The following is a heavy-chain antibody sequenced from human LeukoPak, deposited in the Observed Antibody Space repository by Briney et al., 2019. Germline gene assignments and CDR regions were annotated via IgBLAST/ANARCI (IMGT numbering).Heavy chain of an antibody. J-gene: IGHJ4*02. D-gene: IGHD4-17*01. CDR3: ARQAFYGDYSDY. CDR1: GGSISSYY. CDR2: IYYSGST. V-gene: IGHV4-59*08. Sequence: ASETLSLTCTVSGGSISSYYWSWIRQPPGKGLEWIGYIYYSGSTNYNPSLKSRVTISVDTPKNQFSLKLSSVTAADTAVYYCARQAFYGDYSDYWGQGTLVTVSS.